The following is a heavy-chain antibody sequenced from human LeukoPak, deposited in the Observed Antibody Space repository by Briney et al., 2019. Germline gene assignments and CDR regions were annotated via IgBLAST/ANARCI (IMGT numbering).Heavy chain of an antibody. CDR2: ISGSGGST. D-gene: IGHD3-9*01. CDR3: AKDGGYDILTGYYKVDWFDP. V-gene: IGHV3-23*01. Sequence: GGSLRLSCAASGFTFSTYAMSWVRQAPGKGLEWVSTISGSGGSTYYADSVKGRFTISRDNSKNTLYLQMNSLRAEDTAVYYCAKDGGYDILTGYYKVDWFDPWGQGTLVTVSS. CDR1: GFTFSTYA. J-gene: IGHJ5*02.